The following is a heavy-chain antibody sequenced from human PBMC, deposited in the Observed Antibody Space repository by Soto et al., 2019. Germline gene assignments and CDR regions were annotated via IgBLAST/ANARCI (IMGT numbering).Heavy chain of an antibody. CDR2: IHNSGTT. V-gene: IGHV4-31*03. J-gene: IGHJ4*02. CDR1: GASISSSVYY. Sequence: SETLSLTCTVSGASISSSVYYWSWIHQHPGKGLEWIGYIHNSGTTYNNPSLESRVILSVDTSKNQFSLTLYSVTAADTAVYYCARTTGRHLDFWGQGILVTVS. D-gene: IGHD4-4*01. CDR3: ARTTGRHLDF.